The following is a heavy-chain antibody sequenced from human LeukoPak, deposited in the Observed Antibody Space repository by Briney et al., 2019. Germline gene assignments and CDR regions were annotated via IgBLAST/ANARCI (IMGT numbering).Heavy chain of an antibody. V-gene: IGHV3-9*01. Sequence: GGSLRLPCAASGFTFDDCALHWVRQAPGKGLEWVSGISWNSGSIGYADSVTGRFTISRDNAKNSLYLQMNSLRAEATALYYCAKDISPTGELLSGYFDYWGEGTLVTVSS. CDR2: ISWNSGSI. CDR3: AKDISPTGELLSGYFDY. D-gene: IGHD1-26*01. CDR1: GFTFDDCA. J-gene: IGHJ4*02.